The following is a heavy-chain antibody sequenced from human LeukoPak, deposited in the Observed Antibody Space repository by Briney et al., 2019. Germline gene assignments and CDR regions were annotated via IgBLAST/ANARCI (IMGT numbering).Heavy chain of an antibody. D-gene: IGHD3-10*01. V-gene: IGHV1-18*01. J-gene: IGHJ6*02. CDR2: ISAYNGNT. CDR1: GYTFSSYG. Sequence: ASVKVSCTASGYTFSSYGISWVRQAPGQGLEWMGWISAYNGNTNYAQKLQGRVTITTDTSTSTAYMELRSLRSDDTAVYYCARDERITMVRGVPLTHYYCMDVWGQGNTVTVSS. CDR3: ARDERITMVRGVPLTHYYCMDV.